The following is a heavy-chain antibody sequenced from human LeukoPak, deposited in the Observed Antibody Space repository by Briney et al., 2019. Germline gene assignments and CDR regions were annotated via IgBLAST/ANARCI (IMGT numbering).Heavy chain of an antibody. CDR2: IYYSGST. V-gene: IGHV4-59*08. Sequence: PSETLSLTCTVSGGSISSYYWSWIRQPPGKGLEWIGYIYYSGSTNYNPSLKSRATISVDTSKNQFSLKLSSVTAADTAVYYCARHSKYYYDSSGSYVGYFQHWGQGTLVTVSS. J-gene: IGHJ1*01. D-gene: IGHD3-22*01. CDR1: GGSISSYY. CDR3: ARHSKYYYDSSGSYVGYFQH.